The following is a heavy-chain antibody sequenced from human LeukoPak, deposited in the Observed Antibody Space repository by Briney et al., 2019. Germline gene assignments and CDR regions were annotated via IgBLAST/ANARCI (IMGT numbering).Heavy chain of an antibody. J-gene: IGHJ4*02. Sequence: SQALSLTCTVSGGSISSGSYYWSWIRQPAGKGLEWIGRIYTSGSTNYNPSLKIRVTISVDTSKNQFTLKLSSVTAADTAVYYCARDRGTIFNFDYWGQGTLVTVSS. CDR3: ARDRGTIFNFDY. D-gene: IGHD3-3*01. CDR2: IYTSGST. CDR1: GGSISSGSYY. V-gene: IGHV4-61*02.